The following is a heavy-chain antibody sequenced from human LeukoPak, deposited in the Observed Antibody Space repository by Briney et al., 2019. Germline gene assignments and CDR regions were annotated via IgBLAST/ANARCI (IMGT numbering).Heavy chain of an antibody. CDR3: AKHPTGYPLDYYYYYMDV. J-gene: IGHJ6*03. D-gene: IGHD3-9*01. Sequence: HPGGSLRLSCAASGFTFSSYAMSWVRQAPGKGLEWVSAISGSGGSTYYADSVKGRFTISRDNSKNTLYLQMNSLRAEDTAVYYCAKHPTGYPLDYYYYYMDVWGKGTTVTVSS. CDR2: ISGSGGST. CDR1: GFTFSSYA. V-gene: IGHV3-23*01.